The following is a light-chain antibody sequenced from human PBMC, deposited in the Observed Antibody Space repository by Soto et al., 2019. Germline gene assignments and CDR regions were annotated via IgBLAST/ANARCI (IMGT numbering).Light chain of an antibody. V-gene: IGKV4-1*01. CDR3: QQYYSSPVT. CDR1: RSLLYSFNNKNY. Sequence: ILMTQSLYSLAVSLGERATIDRKSSRSLLYSFNNKNYLAWYQQKPGQPPKLFIYGASTRESGVPDRFSGSGSGTDFTLTISSLQVEDVALYYCQQYYSSPVTFGQGTRLENK. CDR2: GAS. J-gene: IGKJ5*01.